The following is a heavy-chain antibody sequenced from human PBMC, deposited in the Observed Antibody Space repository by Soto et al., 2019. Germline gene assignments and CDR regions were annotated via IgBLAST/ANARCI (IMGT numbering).Heavy chain of an antibody. J-gene: IGHJ3*02. Sequence: QVQLVQSGAEVKKPGASVKVSCKASGYNFTSYGISCVRQAPGQGLEWMGWISPHNDRTKYARRSQDRVTMTTETPTSTVYMELWSLRSDDTAVYYCARDLYYSSGRYFDHDAFDIWGQGTVVTVSS. CDR2: ISPHNDRT. CDR3: ARDLYYSSGRYFDHDAFDI. D-gene: IGHD6-19*01. CDR1: GYNFTSYG. V-gene: IGHV1-18*01.